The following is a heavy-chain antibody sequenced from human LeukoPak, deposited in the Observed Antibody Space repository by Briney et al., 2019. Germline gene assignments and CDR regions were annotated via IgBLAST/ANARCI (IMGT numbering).Heavy chain of an antibody. J-gene: IGHJ4*02. Sequence: SETLPLTCAVYGGSFSGYYWSWIRQPPGKGLEWIGEINHSGSTNYNPSLKSRVSISVDTSKNQFSLKLSSVTAADTAVYYCARAYYYDSSGYYYPYYFDYWGQGTLVTVSS. CDR2: INHSGST. V-gene: IGHV4-34*01. CDR1: GGSFSGYY. CDR3: ARAYYYDSSGYYYPYYFDY. D-gene: IGHD3-22*01.